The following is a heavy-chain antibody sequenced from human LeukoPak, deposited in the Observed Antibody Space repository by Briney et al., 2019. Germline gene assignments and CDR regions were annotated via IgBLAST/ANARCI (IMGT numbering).Heavy chain of an antibody. CDR1: GYTFTGYY. V-gene: IGHV1-2*02. Sequence: RASVKVSCKASGYTFTGYYMHWVRQAPGQGLEWMGWINPLSGGTNYAQKFQGRVTMTRDTSISTAYMELSRLRSDDTAVYYCARGLYCSGGSCYGPSFDIWGQGTMVSVSS. D-gene: IGHD2-15*01. J-gene: IGHJ3*02. CDR3: ARGLYCSGGSCYGPSFDI. CDR2: INPLSGGT.